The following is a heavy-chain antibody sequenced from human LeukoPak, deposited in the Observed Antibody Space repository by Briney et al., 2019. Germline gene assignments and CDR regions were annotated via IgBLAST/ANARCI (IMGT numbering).Heavy chain of an antibody. D-gene: IGHD5-12*01. Sequence: ASVKVSCKASGYTFTGYYMHWLRQAPGQGLEWMGWISAQNGNTNYVQQFLGRVTMTRDTSASTAYMELRSLKSDDTAVYYCARESNGGYGFDYWGQGTLVTVAS. CDR2: ISAQNGNT. CDR1: GYTFTGYY. V-gene: IGHV1-18*04. J-gene: IGHJ4*02. CDR3: ARESNGGYGFDY.